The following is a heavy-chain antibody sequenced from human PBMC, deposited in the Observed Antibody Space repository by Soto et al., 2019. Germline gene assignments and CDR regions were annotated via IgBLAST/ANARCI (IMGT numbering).Heavy chain of an antibody. J-gene: IGHJ6*02. Sequence: QVQLVQSGAEVKKPGSSVKVSCKASGGSLSNYGISWVRQAPGQGLEWMGGIIPVCGTANYAQKFQGRVTITADESTSIVYMDVTSLTSEDTAVYYCARGDATKIVVTTYYGMDVWGQGTTVTVSS. CDR2: IIPVCGTA. CDR3: ARGDATKIVVTTYYGMDV. V-gene: IGHV1-69*12. D-gene: IGHD4-17*01. CDR1: GGSLSNYG.